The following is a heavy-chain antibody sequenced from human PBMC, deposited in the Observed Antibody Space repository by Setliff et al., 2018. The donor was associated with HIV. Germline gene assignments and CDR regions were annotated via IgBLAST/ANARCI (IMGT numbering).Heavy chain of an antibody. D-gene: IGHD6-13*01. CDR2: IRYSGTT. CDR3: VRGDYRIIAAAGSGWFDP. CDR1: GGSVSSKSFY. J-gene: IGHJ5*02. Sequence: SETLSLTCTVSGGSVSSKSFYWGWIRQPPGKGLEWIGGIRYSGTTHYNPSLKSRVTISVDTSNNQFSLKLRFVTAADTAVYYCVRGDYRIIAAAGSGWFDPWGQGTLVTVSS. V-gene: IGHV4-39*01.